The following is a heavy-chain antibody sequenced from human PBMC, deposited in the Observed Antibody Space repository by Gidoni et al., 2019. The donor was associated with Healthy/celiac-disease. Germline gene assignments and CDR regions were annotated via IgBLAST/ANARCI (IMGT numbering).Heavy chain of an antibody. Sequence: QLQLQESGPGMAKPSATLALTCTVSGGSSGSSSYYWGWIRPPPGKGLEWIGSIYYSGSTYYNPSLKSRVTISVDTSKNQFSLKLSSVTAADTAVYYCARDRGDYCSITSCSYYGMDVWGQGTTVTVSS. D-gene: IGHD2-2*01. V-gene: IGHV4-39*07. CDR3: ARDRGDYCSITSCSYYGMDV. CDR1: GGSSGSSSYY. J-gene: IGHJ6*02. CDR2: IYYSGST.